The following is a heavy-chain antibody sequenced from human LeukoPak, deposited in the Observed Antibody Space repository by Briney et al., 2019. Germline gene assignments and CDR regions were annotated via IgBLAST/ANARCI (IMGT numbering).Heavy chain of an antibody. CDR3: ARGSSEGPKYYFDY. D-gene: IGHD3-10*01. CDR1: GDTFTGYF. CDR2: SNPNNGGT. Sequence: GASVKVSCKASGDTFTGYFIHCVRQAPGQGLEWMGWSNPNNGGTDCAQKFQGRVTMTRDTSMSTAYMELSRLTSDDTAVYYCARGSSEGPKYYFDYWGQGTLVTVSS. V-gene: IGHV1-2*02. J-gene: IGHJ4*02.